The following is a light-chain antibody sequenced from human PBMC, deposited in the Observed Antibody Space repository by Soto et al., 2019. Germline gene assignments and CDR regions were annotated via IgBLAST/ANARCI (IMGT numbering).Light chain of an antibody. CDR2: GAS. CDR3: QQYGSSPGA. V-gene: IGKV3-20*01. Sequence: EIVLTQTPGTLSLSPGERATLSCRASQSVSSSYLAWYQQKPGQAPRLLIDGASSSATGIPDRFSGSGSGTDFTLTISGLEPEDCAVYYCQQYGSSPGAFGPGTKVDIK. J-gene: IGKJ3*01. CDR1: QSVSSSY.